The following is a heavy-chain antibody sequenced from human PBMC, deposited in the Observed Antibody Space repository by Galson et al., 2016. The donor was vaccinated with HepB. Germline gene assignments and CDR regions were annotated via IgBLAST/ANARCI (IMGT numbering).Heavy chain of an antibody. CDR3: ARLTDY. CDR2: IDAGNGNT. V-gene: IGHV1-3*01. J-gene: IGHJ4*02. Sequence: SVKVSCKASGYTFTRYAMHWVRQAPGQRLEWLGWIDAGNGNTKYSQKLQGRVTMTTDTSTSTAYMELRSLRSDDTAVYYCARLTDYWGQGTLVTVSS. CDR1: GYTFTRYA.